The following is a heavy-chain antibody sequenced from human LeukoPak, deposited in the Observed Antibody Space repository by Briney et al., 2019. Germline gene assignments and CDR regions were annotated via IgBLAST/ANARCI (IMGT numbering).Heavy chain of an antibody. CDR1: GFTFSSYA. V-gene: IGHV3-23*01. CDR2: ISGSGGST. CDR3: AKGQLRYFDWLLYTFDY. Sequence: PGGSLRLSCAASGFTFSSYAMSWVRQAPGKGLEWVSAISGSGGSTYYADSVKGRFTISRDNSKKTSYLQMTSLRAEDTAVYYCAKGQLRYFDWLLYTFDYWGQGTLVTVSS. D-gene: IGHD3-9*01. J-gene: IGHJ4*02.